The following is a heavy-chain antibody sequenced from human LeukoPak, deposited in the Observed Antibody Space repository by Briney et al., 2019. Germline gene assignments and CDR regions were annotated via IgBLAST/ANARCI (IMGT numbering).Heavy chain of an antibody. CDR3: ARGYYGSGSYYNSPPDY. CDR2: VSWNGSRT. CDR1: GFTFSNSD. D-gene: IGHD3-10*01. Sequence: PGGSLRLSCAASGFTFSNSDMNWVHQAPGKGLEWVSGVSWNGSRTHYADSVKGQFIISRDNSRNTLYLQTNSLRAEDTAVYYCARGYYGSGSYYNSPPDYWGQGTLVTVSS. V-gene: IGHV3-35*02. J-gene: IGHJ4*02.